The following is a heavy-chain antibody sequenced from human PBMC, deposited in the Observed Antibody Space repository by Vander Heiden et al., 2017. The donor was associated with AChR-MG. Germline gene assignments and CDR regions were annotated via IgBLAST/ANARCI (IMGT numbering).Heavy chain of an antibody. CDR2: ISGSGGST. J-gene: IGHJ4*02. Sequence: EVQLLESGGGLVQPGASLRLSCAASGFPFGSYAMSWVRQAPGKGLEWVSAISGSGGSTYYADSVKGRFTISRDNSKNTLYLQMNSLRAEDTAVYYCATAPIVAYPYYFDYWGQGTLVTVSS. D-gene: IGHD5-12*01. CDR1: GFPFGSYA. CDR3: ATAPIVAYPYYFDY. V-gene: IGHV3-23*01.